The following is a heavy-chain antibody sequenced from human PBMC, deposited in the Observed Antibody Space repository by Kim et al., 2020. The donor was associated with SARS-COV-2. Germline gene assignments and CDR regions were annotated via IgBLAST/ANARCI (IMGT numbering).Heavy chain of an antibody. CDR1: GFTFSSYW. V-gene: IGHV3-74*01. Sequence: LSLTCAASGFTFSSYWMHWVRQAPGKGLVWVSRINSDGSSTRFADSVKGRFTISRDNAKNTLYLQMNSLRVEDTAVYYCAREGYSNSLLGHYGLDVWGQGTTVTVSS. CDR2: INSDGSST. CDR3: AREGYSNSLLGHYGLDV. J-gene: IGHJ6*02. D-gene: IGHD4-4*01.